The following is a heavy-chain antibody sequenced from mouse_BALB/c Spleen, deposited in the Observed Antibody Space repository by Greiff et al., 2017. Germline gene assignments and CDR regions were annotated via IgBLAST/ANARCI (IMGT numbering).Heavy chain of an antibody. CDR2: ILPGSGST. V-gene: IGHV1-9*01. CDR3: ARSGPLYYFDY. Sequence: QVHVKQSGAELMKPGASVKISCKATGYTFSSYWIEWVKQRPGHGLEWIGEILPGSGSTNYNEKFKGKATFTADTSSNTAYMQLSSLTSEDSAVYYCARSGPLYYFDYWGQGTTLTVSS. CDR1: GYTFSSYW. J-gene: IGHJ2*01. D-gene: IGHD1-3*01.